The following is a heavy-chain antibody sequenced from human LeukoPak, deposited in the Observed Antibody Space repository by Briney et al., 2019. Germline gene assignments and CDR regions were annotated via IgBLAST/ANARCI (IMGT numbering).Heavy chain of an antibody. D-gene: IGHD6-25*01. CDR3: AKDLPYSSGFNWFDP. V-gene: IGHV3-53*05. CDR2: IYSGGST. J-gene: IGHJ5*02. CDR1: GFTVSSNY. Sequence: GGSLRLSCAASGFTVSSNYMSWVRQAPGKGLEWVSVIYSGGSTYYADSVKGRFTISRDNSKNMLYLQVDSVKAEDTAVYYCAKDLPYSSGFNWFDPWGQGTLVTVSS.